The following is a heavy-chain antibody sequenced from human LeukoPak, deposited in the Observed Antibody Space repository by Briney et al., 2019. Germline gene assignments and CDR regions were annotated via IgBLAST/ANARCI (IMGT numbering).Heavy chain of an antibody. CDR3: ARASAPYYYDSSGYYAAFGAFDI. J-gene: IGHJ3*02. Sequence: SETLSLTCAVYGGSFSGYYWSWLRQPPGKGLEWIGEINHSGSTNYNPSLKSRVTISVDTSKNQFSLKLSSVTAADTAVYYCARASAPYYYDSSGYYAAFGAFDIWGQGTMVTVSS. V-gene: IGHV4-34*01. CDR1: GGSFSGYY. D-gene: IGHD3-22*01. CDR2: INHSGST.